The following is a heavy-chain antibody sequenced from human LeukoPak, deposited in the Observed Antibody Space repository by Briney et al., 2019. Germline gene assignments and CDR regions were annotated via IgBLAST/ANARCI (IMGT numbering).Heavy chain of an antibody. Sequence: PGGSLRLSCAASGFTFSSYWMSWVRQAPGKGLEWVASIKQDGSEKYYVDSVKGRFTISRDNAKNSLYLQMNSLRAEDTAVYYCARRDRRYYYYGMDVWGQGTTVTVSS. V-gene: IGHV3-7*01. J-gene: IGHJ6*02. CDR2: IKQDGSEK. D-gene: IGHD3-16*02. CDR1: GFTFSSYW. CDR3: ARRDRRYYYYGMDV.